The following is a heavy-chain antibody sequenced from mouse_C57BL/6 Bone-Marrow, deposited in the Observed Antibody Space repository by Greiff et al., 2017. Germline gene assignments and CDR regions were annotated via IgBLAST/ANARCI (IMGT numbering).Heavy chain of an antibody. V-gene: IGHV5-16*01. J-gene: IGHJ3*01. CDR3: ARASLYDYDAWFAY. CDR1: GFTFSDYY. CDR2: INYDGSST. Sequence: EVQLVESEGGLVQPGSSMKLSCTASGFTFSDYYMAWVRQVPEKGLEWVANINYDGSSTYYLASLKSRFIISRDNAKNILYLQMSMLKSEDTATYYCARASLYDYDAWFAYWGQGTLVTVSA. D-gene: IGHD2-4*01.